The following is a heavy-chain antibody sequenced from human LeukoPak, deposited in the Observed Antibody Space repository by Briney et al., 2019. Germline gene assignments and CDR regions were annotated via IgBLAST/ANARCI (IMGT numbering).Heavy chain of an antibody. CDR2: INHSGST. Sequence: SETLSLTCAVYGGSFSGYYWSWIRQPPGKGLEWIGEINHSGSTNYNPSLKSRVTISVDTSKNQFSLKLSSVTAADTAVYYCARRSYLRDGYRVWGQGTLVTVSS. D-gene: IGHD5-24*01. CDR1: GGSFSGYY. CDR3: ARRSYLRDGYRV. V-gene: IGHV4-34*01. J-gene: IGHJ4*02.